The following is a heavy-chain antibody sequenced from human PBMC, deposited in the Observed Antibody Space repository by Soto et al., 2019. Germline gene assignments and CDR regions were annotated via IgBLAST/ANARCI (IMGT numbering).Heavy chain of an antibody. CDR1: ADSFTADW. D-gene: IGHD3-16*02. CDR3: ATRKFLSPESSH. Sequence: GESLKISCKTSADSFTADWIGWVRQLPGKGLEWMGVIYPGDSRTRYRPSFQGQVTISADKSISTAYLQWSSLKASDTAMYYCATRKFLSPESSHWGQGTLVTVSS. J-gene: IGHJ4*02. CDR2: IYPGDSRT. V-gene: IGHV5-51*01.